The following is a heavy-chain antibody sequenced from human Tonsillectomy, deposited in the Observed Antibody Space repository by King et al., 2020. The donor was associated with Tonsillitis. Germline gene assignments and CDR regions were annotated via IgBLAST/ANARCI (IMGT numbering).Heavy chain of an antibody. CDR2: IWYDGSNK. J-gene: IGHJ4*02. V-gene: IGHV3-33*01. Sequence: VQLVESGGGVVQPGRSLRLSCAASGFTFSSYGMHWVRQAPGKGLEWVAVIWYDGSNKYYADSVKGRFTISRDNSKNTLYLQMNSLRAEDTAVYYCAREKYQLLSQGLVDYWGQRTLVTVSS. CDR3: AREKYQLLSQGLVDY. D-gene: IGHD2-2*01. CDR1: GFTFSSYG.